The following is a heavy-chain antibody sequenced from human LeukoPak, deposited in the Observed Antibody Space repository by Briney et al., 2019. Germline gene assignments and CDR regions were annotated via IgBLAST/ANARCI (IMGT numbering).Heavy chain of an antibody. J-gene: IGHJ6*02. CDR2: INHSGST. CDR1: GGSFSGYY. D-gene: IGHD2-2*02. Sequence: SETLSLTCAVYGGSFSGYYWSWIRQPPGKGLEWIGEINHSGSTNYNPSLKSRVTISVDTSKNQFSLKLSSVTAADTAVYYCARDPGIVVVPAAIGSGYYYGMDVWGQGTTVTVSS. CDR3: ARDPGIVVVPAAIGSGYYYGMDV. V-gene: IGHV4-34*01.